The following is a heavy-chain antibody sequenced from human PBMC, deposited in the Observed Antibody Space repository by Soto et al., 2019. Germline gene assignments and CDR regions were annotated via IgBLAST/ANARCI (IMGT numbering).Heavy chain of an antibody. J-gene: IGHJ6*03. CDR3: ATFWSGYLQLDYYYMDV. CDR1: GYTFTSYD. CDR2: MNPNSGNT. Sequence: ASVKVSCKASGYTFTSYDINWVRQATGQGLEWMGWMNPNSGNTGYAQKFQGRVTMTRNTSISTAYMELSSLRSEDTAVYYCATFWSGYLQLDYYYMDVWGKGTTVTVSS. V-gene: IGHV1-8*01. D-gene: IGHD3-3*01.